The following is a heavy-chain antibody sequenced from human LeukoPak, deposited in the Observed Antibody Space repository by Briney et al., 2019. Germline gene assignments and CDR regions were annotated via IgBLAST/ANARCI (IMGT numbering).Heavy chain of an antibody. J-gene: IGHJ4*02. CDR1: GFTFSSYG. Sequence: GGSLRLSCAASGFTFSSYGMHWVRQAPGKGLEWVAVISYDGSNKYYADSVKGRFTISRDNSKNTLYLQMNSLRAEDTAVYYCAKENYYDSSGYPLRWGQGTLVTVSS. CDR2: ISYDGSNK. CDR3: AKENYYDSSGYPLR. D-gene: IGHD3-22*01. V-gene: IGHV3-30*18.